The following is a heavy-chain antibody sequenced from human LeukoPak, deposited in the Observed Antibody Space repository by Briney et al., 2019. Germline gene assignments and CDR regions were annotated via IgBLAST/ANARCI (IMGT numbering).Heavy chain of an antibody. J-gene: IGHJ3*02. V-gene: IGHV1-18*01. Sequence: ASVKVSCKASGYTFSSYGISWVRQAPGQGLEWMGWISAYNGNTNYRQKLQGRVTMTTDTSTSTAYMDLRSLRSEDTAVYYCARGVTVGATTYGAFDIWGQGTMVTVSS. CDR3: ARGVTVGATTYGAFDI. CDR1: GYTFSSYG. CDR2: ISAYNGNT. D-gene: IGHD1-26*01.